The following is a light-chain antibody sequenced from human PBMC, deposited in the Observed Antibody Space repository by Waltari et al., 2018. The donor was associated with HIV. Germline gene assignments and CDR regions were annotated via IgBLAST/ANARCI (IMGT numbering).Light chain of an antibody. J-gene: IGKJ4*01. CDR3: QHFGSSHLT. Sequence: EIVLTQSPGTLSLSPGERGTLSCRASQSVSSSYLASYQQKPGQAPRLLIYGASSRATGIPDRFSGSGSGTDFTLSISGLEPEDFAVYYCQHFGSSHLTFGGGTKVEIK. CDR1: QSVSSSY. V-gene: IGKV3-20*01. CDR2: GAS.